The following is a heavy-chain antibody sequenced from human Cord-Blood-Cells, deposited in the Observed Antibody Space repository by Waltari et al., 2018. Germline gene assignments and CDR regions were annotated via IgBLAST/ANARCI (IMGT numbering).Heavy chain of an antibody. CDR1: GYTFTSYG. CDR2: ISAYNGHT. CDR3: ARDVGGCWSGYPLYFDY. J-gene: IGHJ4*02. Sequence: QVQLVQSGAEVKKPGASVQVSCKASGYTFTSYGISWVRQAPGQGLEWMGWISAYNGHTNYEQKLQGRVTMTTDTSTSTAYMELRSLRADDTAVYYCARDVGGCWSGYPLYFDYWGQGTLVTVSS. V-gene: IGHV1-18*01. D-gene: IGHD3-3*01.